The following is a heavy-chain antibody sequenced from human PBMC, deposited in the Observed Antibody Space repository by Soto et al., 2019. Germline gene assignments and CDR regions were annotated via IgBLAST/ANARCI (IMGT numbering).Heavy chain of an antibody. CDR2: IRSKAYGGTT. D-gene: IGHD1-1*01. CDR3: TREYNWNDPYGMDV. V-gene: IGHV3-49*04. Sequence: GGSLRLSCTASGFTFGDYAMSWVRQAPGKGLEWVGFIRSKAYGGTTEYAASVKGRFTISRDDSKSIAYLQMNSLKTEDTAVYYCTREYNWNDPYGMDVWGQGTTVTVSS. J-gene: IGHJ6*02. CDR1: GFTFGDYA.